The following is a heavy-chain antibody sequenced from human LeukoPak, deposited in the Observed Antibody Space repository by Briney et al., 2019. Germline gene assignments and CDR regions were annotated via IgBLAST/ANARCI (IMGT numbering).Heavy chain of an antibody. CDR1: GFTFSSYA. J-gene: IGHJ4*02. V-gene: IGHV3-23*01. CDR3: AKDGEMATINNYFDY. CDR2: ISGSGGST. D-gene: IGHD5-24*01. Sequence: GGSLRLSCAASGFTFSSYAMSWVRQAPGKGLEWVSAISGSGGSTYYTDSVKGRFTISRDNSKNTLYLQMNSLRAEDTAVYYCAKDGEMATINNYFDYWGKGTLVTVSS.